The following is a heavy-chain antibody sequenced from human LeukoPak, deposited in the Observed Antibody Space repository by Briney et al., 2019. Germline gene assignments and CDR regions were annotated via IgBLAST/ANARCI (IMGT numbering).Heavy chain of an antibody. J-gene: IGHJ4*02. CDR3: ARLSGAPVRHPIYHFDY. CDR1: GYSISSGYY. Sequence: PSETLSLTCAVSGYSISSGYYWGWIRQPPGKGLEWIGNICHSGSTYKNPSLKSRVTISLDTSKNQFSLKLSSVTAADTAMYYCARLSGAPVRHPIYHFDYWGQGTLVTVSS. V-gene: IGHV4-38-2*01. D-gene: IGHD2-2*02. CDR2: ICHSGST.